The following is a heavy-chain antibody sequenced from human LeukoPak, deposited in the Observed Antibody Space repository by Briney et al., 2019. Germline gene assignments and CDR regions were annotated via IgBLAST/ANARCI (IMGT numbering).Heavy chain of an antibody. CDR3: ARILRYFDWLSTFDY. J-gene: IGHJ4*02. CDR2: ISRSRSTI. Sequence: PGVSLTLPCAASGFTFSDNYMRWIRQAAGKGLEGVSYISRSRSTIYYADSVKGRFHISSYNAQDSLHPQTNSWRAEDTAVYYGARILRYFDWLSTFDYWGQGTLVTVSS. CDR1: GFTFSDNY. D-gene: IGHD3-9*01. V-gene: IGHV3-11*04.